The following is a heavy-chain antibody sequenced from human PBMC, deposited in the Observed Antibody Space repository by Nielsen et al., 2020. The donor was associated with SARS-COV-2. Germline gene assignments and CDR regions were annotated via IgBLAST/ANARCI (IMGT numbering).Heavy chain of an antibody. CDR2: ISTGSSTI. J-gene: IGHJ4*02. CDR3: ATNLGLDY. V-gene: IGHV3-48*01. CDR1: GFTFSNHD. Sequence: GESLKISCAASGFTFSNHDMNWVRQAPGKGLEWVSYISTGSSTIYYADSVEGRFTISRDNAKNSLYLQMNSLRAEDTAVYYCATNLGLDYWGQGTLVTVSS. D-gene: IGHD1/OR15-1a*01.